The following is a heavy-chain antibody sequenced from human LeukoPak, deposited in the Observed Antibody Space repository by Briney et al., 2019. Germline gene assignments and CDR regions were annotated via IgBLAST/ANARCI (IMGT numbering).Heavy chain of an antibody. Sequence: GGSLRLSCAASGFTFDDYAMHWVRQAPGKGLEWVSSISTSNNYIYYADSVTGRFTISRDNAKNSLYLQMNSLRAEDTAVYYCAKSPSGELLPGFDYWGQGTLVAVSS. CDR2: ISTSNNYI. D-gene: IGHD1-26*01. J-gene: IGHJ4*02. CDR1: GFTFDDYA. V-gene: IGHV3-21*01. CDR3: AKSPSGELLPGFDY.